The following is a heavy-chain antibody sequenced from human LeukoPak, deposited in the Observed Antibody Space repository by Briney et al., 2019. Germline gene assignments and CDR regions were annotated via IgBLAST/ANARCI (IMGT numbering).Heavy chain of an antibody. J-gene: IGHJ4*02. V-gene: IGHV1-2*02. CDR1: GYTFTGYY. D-gene: IGHD6-13*01. CDR3: ARAIRLAAAGIPSTFGY. CDR2: INPNSGGA. Sequence: ASVKVSCKASGYTFTGYYMHWVRQAPGQGLEWMGWINPNSGGANYAQKFQGRVTMTRDTSISTAYMELSRLRSDDTAVYYCARAIRLAAAGIPSTFGYWGQGTLVTVSS.